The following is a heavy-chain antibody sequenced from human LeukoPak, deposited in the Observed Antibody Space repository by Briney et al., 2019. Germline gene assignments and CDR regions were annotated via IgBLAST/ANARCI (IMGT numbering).Heavy chain of an antibody. CDR3: ARRTLLDKDYHGLDV. Sequence: PGESLKITFKGSGXSFSTYWIGWVRQKPGKGLEWMGMIYAGDSDTRYSPSFQGQVTMSVDKSTSTAYLQWSSLKASDTATYFCARRTLLDKDYHGLDVWGQGTTVTVSS. V-gene: IGHV5-51*01. D-gene: IGHD3/OR15-3a*01. CDR2: IYAGDSDT. CDR1: GXSFSTYW. J-gene: IGHJ6*02.